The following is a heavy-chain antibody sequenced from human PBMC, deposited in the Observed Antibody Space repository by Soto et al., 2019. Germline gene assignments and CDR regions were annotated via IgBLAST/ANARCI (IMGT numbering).Heavy chain of an antibody. Sequence: EVQLVESGGGLVQPGGSLRLSCAASGFTFSSYWMSWVRQAPGKGLEWVANIKQDGSEKYYVDSVKGRFIISRDNAKNSLYVQMNSLRAEDTAVYYCARAHYGDYGGAFDIWGQGTMVTVSS. CDR3: ARAHYGDYGGAFDI. CDR1: GFTFSSYW. CDR2: IKQDGSEK. V-gene: IGHV3-7*05. J-gene: IGHJ3*02. D-gene: IGHD4-17*01.